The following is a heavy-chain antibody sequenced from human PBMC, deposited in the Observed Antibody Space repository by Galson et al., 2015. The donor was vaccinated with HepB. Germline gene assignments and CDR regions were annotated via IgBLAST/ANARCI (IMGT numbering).Heavy chain of an antibody. D-gene: IGHD1-1*01. CDR2: IYYRSKWYS. Sequence: CAISGDSVSSNGGGWNWIRQSPSRGLEWLGRIYYRSKWYSDYAPSVKSRVIINPDISKNQFSLQLNSVTPEDTAIYYCARGGPVRRRLACTTALDYWCQVILVT. J-gene: IGHJ4*02. V-gene: IGHV6-1*01. CDR1: GDSVSSNGGG. CDR3: ARGGPVRRRLACTTALDY.